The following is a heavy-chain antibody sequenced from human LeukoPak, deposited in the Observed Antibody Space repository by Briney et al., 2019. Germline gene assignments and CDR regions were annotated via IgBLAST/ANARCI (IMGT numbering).Heavy chain of an antibody. Sequence: GGSRRLSCATSGFTFSNYAMSWVRQAPGKGLEWVSGISGSGGSTYHADSVKGRFTISRDNSKNTLYLQMHTLRAEDTAVYYCAIFLTSVRGADYWGQGTLVTVSS. J-gene: IGHJ4*02. CDR3: AIFLTSVRGADY. CDR2: ISGSGGST. D-gene: IGHD2/OR15-2a*01. CDR1: GFTFSNYA. V-gene: IGHV3-23*01.